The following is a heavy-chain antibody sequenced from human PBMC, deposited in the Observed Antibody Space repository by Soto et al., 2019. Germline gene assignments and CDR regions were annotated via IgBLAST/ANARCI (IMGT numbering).Heavy chain of an antibody. CDR1: GGTFSSYA. D-gene: IGHD6-6*01. CDR3: AREDAEIAARPGGRGYYYYGMDV. CDR2: IIPIFGTA. V-gene: IGHV1-69*13. Sequence: SVKVSCKASGGTFSSYAISWVRQAPGQGLEWMGGIIPIFGTANYAQKFQGRVTITADESTSTAYMELSSLRSEDTAVYYCAREDAEIAARPGGRGYYYYGMDVWGQGTTVTVSS. J-gene: IGHJ6*02.